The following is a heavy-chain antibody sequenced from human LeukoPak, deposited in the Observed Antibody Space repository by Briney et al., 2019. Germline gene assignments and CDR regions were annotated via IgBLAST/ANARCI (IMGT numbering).Heavy chain of an antibody. CDR3: AREGIAAAGSGDYFDY. D-gene: IGHD6-13*01. V-gene: IGHV3-30-3*01. J-gene: IGHJ4*02. CDR1: GFTFSSYA. CDR2: ISYDGSNK. Sequence: GGSLRLSYAASGFTFSSYAMHWVRQAPGKGLEWVAVISYDGSNKYYADSVKGRFTISRDNSKNTLYLQMNSLRAEDTAVYYCAREGIAAAGSGDYFDYWGQGTLVTVSS.